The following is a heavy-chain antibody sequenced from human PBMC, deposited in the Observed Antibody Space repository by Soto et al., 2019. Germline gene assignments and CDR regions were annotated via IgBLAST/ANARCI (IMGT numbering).Heavy chain of an antibody. D-gene: IGHD5-18*01. CDR3: ARGGKYNYGSLDY. V-gene: IGHV3-74*01. CDR2: INSDGSST. CDR1: GFTFSGFW. Sequence: PGGSLRLSCEVSGFTFSGFWMHWVRQAPGKGLVWVSRINSDGSSTDYADSVKGRFTISRDNAKNTLFLQMNSLRTEDTAVYYCARGGKYNYGSLDYWGQGTLVTVSS. J-gene: IGHJ4*02.